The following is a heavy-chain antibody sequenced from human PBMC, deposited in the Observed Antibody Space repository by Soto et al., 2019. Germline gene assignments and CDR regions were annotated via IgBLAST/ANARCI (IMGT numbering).Heavy chain of an antibody. V-gene: IGHV3-21*01. J-gene: IGHJ4*02. D-gene: IGHD3-22*01. Sequence: EVQLVESGGGLVKPGGSLRLSCAASGFTFSSYSMNWVLQAPGQGLEWVSSISSSSSYIYYADSVKGRFTITMDNAKNSLYLQMNSRRAGDTAVYYCARDMRRYYDSSGYYFDYWGQGTLVTVSS. CDR2: ISSSSSYI. CDR3: ARDMRRYYDSSGYYFDY. CDR1: GFTFSSYS.